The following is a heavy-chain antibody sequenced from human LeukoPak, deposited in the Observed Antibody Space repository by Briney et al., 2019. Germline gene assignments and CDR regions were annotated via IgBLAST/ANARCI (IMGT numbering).Heavy chain of an antibody. Sequence: SETLSLTCTVSGDSISSYYWSWIRQPPGKGLEWIGHIHYSGSTKYNPSLKSRVIISIDTSKNQFSLKLSSVTAADTAVYYCARSEYSMSSGVDYWGQGTLVTVSS. CDR3: ARSEYSMSSGVDY. CDR1: GDSISSYY. J-gene: IGHJ4*02. V-gene: IGHV4-59*08. D-gene: IGHD6-6*01. CDR2: IHYSGST.